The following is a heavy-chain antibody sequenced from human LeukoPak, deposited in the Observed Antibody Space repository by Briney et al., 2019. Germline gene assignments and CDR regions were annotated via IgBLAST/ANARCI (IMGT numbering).Heavy chain of an antibody. D-gene: IGHD4-17*01. CDR1: GFTFSSYE. V-gene: IGHV3-21*01. CDR2: ITSASYI. J-gene: IGHJ4*02. CDR3: ARDGRATVTHDY. Sequence: GGSLRLSCAASGFTFSSYEMNWVRQAPGKGLEWVSTITSASYIYYADSVKGRFTVSRDNAKNSLYLQMNSLRAEDTAVYYCARDGRATVTHDYWGQGTLVTVSS.